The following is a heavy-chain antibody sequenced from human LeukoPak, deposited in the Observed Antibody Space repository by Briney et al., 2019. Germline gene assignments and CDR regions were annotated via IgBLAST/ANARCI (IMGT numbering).Heavy chain of an antibody. V-gene: IGHV1-8*03. CDR3: ARSAHADSTSSHSDY. CDR1: GYTFASYD. Sequence: ASVKVSCKASGYTFASYDINWVRQATGQGLEWMGWMNPNSGNTGYAQKFQGRVTITRNTSISTAYMELSSLRSEDTAVYYCARSAHADSTSSHSDYWGQGTLVTVSS. CDR2: MNPNSGNT. J-gene: IGHJ4*02. D-gene: IGHD6-13*01.